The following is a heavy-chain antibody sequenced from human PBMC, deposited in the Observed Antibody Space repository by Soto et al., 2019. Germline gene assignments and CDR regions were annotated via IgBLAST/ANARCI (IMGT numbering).Heavy chain of an antibody. CDR1: GYTFTSYD. Sequence: QVQLVQSGAEVKKPGASVKVSCKASGYTFTSYDINWVRQATGQGLEWMGWMNPNSGNTGYAQKFQGRVTMTRDTSISTAYVGLSSLRSEGTAVYYCARCEARWYFDLWGRGPLVTVSS. V-gene: IGHV1-8*01. CDR3: ARCEARWYFDL. J-gene: IGHJ2*01. CDR2: MNPNSGNT.